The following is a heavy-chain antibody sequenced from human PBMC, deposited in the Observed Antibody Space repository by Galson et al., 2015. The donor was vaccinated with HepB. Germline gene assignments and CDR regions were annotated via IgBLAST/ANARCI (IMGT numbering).Heavy chain of an antibody. CDR2: INPSGGST. V-gene: IGHV1-46*01. CDR1: GYTFTSYY. J-gene: IGHJ4*02. CDR3: ATAPPRPPRALDY. Sequence: SVKVSCKASGYTFTSYYIHWVRQAPGQGLEWMGIINPSGGSTSYAQKFQGRVTMTRDTSTSTVYMELSSLRSEDTAVYYCATAPPRPPRALDYWGQGTLATVSS.